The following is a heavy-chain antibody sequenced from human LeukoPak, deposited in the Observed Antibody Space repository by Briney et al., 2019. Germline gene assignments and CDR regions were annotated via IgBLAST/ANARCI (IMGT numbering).Heavy chain of an antibody. CDR3: ARDIELSC. CDR1: GFTFSNSA. CDR2: ISASGGNS. J-gene: IGHJ4*02. Sequence: GGSLRLSCAASGFTFSNSAMSWVPQPSGGGLEWVSLISASGGNSYYADSVKGRFTVSRDSSKNTLHLQMNSLRAEDTAVYYCARDIELSCWGQGTLVTVSS. D-gene: IGHD1-26*01. V-gene: IGHV3-23*01.